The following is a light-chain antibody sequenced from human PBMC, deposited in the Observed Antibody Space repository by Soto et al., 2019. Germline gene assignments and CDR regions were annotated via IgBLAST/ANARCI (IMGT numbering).Light chain of an antibody. Sequence: QPVLTQSPSASASLGASVKLTCTLSSMHSSYAIAWHQQQPEKGPRYLMKLNSDGRHTKGDGIPDRFSGSSSGTERYLTISSLQSEDEADYYCQTWGTGILVFGGGTKPTVL. CDR1: SMHSSYA. CDR3: QTWGTGILV. CDR2: LNSDGRH. J-gene: IGLJ2*01. V-gene: IGLV4-69*01.